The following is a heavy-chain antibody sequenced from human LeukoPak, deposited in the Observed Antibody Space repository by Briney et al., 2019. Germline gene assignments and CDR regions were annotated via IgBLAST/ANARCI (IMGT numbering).Heavy chain of an antibody. J-gene: IGHJ4*02. CDR2: IYTSGST. Sequence: SETLSLTCTVSGGSISSGSYYWSWIRQPAGKGLEWIGRIYTSGSTNYNPSLKSRVTISVDTSKNQFSLKLSSVTAADTAVYYCARNVLLWFGELSPGPFFDYWGQGTLVTVSS. D-gene: IGHD3-10*01. V-gene: IGHV4-61*02. CDR3: ARNVLLWFGELSPGPFFDY. CDR1: GGSISSGSYY.